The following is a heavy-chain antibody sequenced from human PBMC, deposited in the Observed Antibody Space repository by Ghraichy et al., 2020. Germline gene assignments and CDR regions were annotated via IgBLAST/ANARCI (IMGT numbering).Heavy chain of an antibody. Sequence: SQTISLTCDVSGESFSAYFRSWIRQPPGKGLEWIGEINHGGSTNYNPSLKRRVTISVDTSKNQFSLRLSSVTAADTAVYYCATARYCAGGSCPRYFDSWGQGTLVIVSS. CDR3: ATARYCAGGSCPRYFDS. CDR1: GESFSAYF. D-gene: IGHD2-15*01. J-gene: IGHJ4*02. V-gene: IGHV4-34*01. CDR2: INHGGST.